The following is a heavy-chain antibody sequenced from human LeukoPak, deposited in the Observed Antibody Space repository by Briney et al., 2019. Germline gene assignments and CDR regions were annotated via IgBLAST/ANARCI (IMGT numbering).Heavy chain of an antibody. J-gene: IGHJ3*02. CDR2: IYYSGST. Sequence: PSETLSLTCTVSGGSISSSSYYWGWIRQPPGKGLEWIGSIYYSGSTYYNPSLKSRVTISVDTSKNQFSLKLSSVTAADTAVYYCARDTRYSGSYGAFDIWGQGTMVTVSS. CDR1: GGSISSSSYY. V-gene: IGHV4-39*07. D-gene: IGHD1-26*01. CDR3: ARDTRYSGSYGAFDI.